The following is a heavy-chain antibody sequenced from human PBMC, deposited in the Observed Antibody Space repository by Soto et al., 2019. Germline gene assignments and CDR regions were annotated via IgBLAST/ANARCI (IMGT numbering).Heavy chain of an antibody. J-gene: IGHJ6*02. D-gene: IGHD2-2*01. Sequence: SVKVSCKASGGTFSSYAISWVRQAPGQGLEWMGGIIPIFGTANYAQKFQGRVTITADESTSTAYMELSSLRSEDTAVYYCARASVVPAAIYYYYYGMDVWGQGTTVTVSS. CDR2: IIPIFGTA. CDR1: GGTFSSYA. V-gene: IGHV1-69*13. CDR3: ARASVVPAAIYYYYYGMDV.